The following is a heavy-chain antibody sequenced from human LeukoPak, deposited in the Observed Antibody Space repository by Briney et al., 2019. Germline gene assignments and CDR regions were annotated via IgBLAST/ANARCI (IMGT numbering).Heavy chain of an antibody. V-gene: IGHV5-51*01. CDR2: IYPGDSDT. Sequence: GESLKISCKGSGYSFTSYWIGWVRQMPGKGLEWMGIIYPGDSDTRYSPSLQGQVTISADKSISTAYLQWSSLKASDTAMYYCARHGSDFWSGYYQTSYYYYYMDVWGKGTTVTVS. CDR1: GYSFTSYW. CDR3: ARHGSDFWSGYYQTSYYYYYMDV. J-gene: IGHJ6*03. D-gene: IGHD3-3*01.